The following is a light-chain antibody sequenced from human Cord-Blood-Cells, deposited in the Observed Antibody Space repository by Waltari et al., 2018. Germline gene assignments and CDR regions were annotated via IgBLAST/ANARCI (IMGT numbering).Light chain of an antibody. J-gene: IGLJ2*01. Sequence: QSALTQPASVSGSPGQSITISCPGTSSDVGGYNYVSWYQQHPGKAPQLMIYDVSKRPSGVSNRFSGSKSGNTASLTISGLQAEDEADYYCSSYTSSSTLVFGGGTKLTVL. CDR1: SSDVGGYNY. CDR2: DVS. CDR3: SSYTSSSTLV. V-gene: IGLV2-14*01.